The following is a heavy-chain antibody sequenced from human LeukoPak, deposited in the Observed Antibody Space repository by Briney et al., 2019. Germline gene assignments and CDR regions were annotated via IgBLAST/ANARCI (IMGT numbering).Heavy chain of an antibody. D-gene: IGHD2-8*02. J-gene: IGHJ3*02. CDR1: GFTFSSYG. Sequence: GGSLRLSCTASGFTFSSYGIHWIRQAPGKGLEWVAFIRYDGSNKYYADSVKGRFTISRDNSKNTLYLQMNSLRAEDTAVYYCARDYWDAFDIWGQGTMVTVSS. CDR2: IRYDGSNK. CDR3: ARDYWDAFDI. V-gene: IGHV3-30*02.